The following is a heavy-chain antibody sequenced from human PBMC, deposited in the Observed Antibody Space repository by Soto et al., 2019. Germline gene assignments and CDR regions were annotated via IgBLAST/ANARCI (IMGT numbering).Heavy chain of an antibody. CDR1: GFNFNFYW. CDR3: VRDSPTNLEDPDTVASWFAP. J-gene: IGHJ5*02. V-gene: IGHV3-74*01. D-gene: IGHD5-12*01. CDR2: ISGDGTIT. Sequence: GGSLRLSCAASGFNFNFYWMHWVRQAPGKGLVWVSRISGDGTITNYADSVKGRFTISRDNAKNTLFLQMDSLRVEDTAVYYCVRDSPTNLEDPDTVASWFAPWGQGTQVTVSS.